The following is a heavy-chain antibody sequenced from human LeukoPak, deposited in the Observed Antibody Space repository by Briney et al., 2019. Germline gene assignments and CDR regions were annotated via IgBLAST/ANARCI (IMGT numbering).Heavy chain of an antibody. CDR3: ARVAQVGYYYYYYYMDV. Sequence: ASVKVSCKASGYTFTSYGISWVRQAPGQGLEWMGWINPNSGGTNYAQKFQGRVTMTRDTSISTAYMELSRLRSDDTAVYYCARVAQVGYYYYYYYMDVWGKGTTVTVSS. J-gene: IGHJ6*03. D-gene: IGHD3-10*01. V-gene: IGHV1-2*02. CDR2: INPNSGGT. CDR1: GYTFTSYG.